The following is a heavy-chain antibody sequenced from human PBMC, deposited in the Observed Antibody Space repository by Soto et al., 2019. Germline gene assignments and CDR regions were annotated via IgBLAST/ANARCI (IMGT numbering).Heavy chain of an antibody. CDR1: GYSFTSYW. CDR3: ASSGKIAAGFGSYYYYVMDV. D-gene: IGHD1-26*01. V-gene: IGHV5-10-1*01. Sequence: PGESLKISCKGSGYSFTSYWISWVRQMPGKGLEWMGRIDPSDSYTNYSPSFQGHVTISADKSISTAYLQWSSLKASDTAMYYCASSGKIAAGFGSYYYYVMDVWGKGTRVTVPS. J-gene: IGHJ6*04. CDR2: IDPSDSYT.